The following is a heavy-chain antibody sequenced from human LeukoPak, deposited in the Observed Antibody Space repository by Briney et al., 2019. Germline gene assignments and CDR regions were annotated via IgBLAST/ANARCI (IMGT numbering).Heavy chain of an antibody. CDR3: ARAYGGDYGDYDSYFDL. D-gene: IGHD4-17*01. V-gene: IGHV3-48*02. J-gene: IGHJ2*01. Sequence: GGSLRLSCAASGFTFSSYSMNWVRQARGKGLVWVSYISSSSSTIYYADSVKGRFTISRDNAKNSLYLQMNSLRDEDTAVYYCARAYGGDYGDYDSYFDLWGRGTLVTVSS. CDR2: ISSSSSTI. CDR1: GFTFSSYS.